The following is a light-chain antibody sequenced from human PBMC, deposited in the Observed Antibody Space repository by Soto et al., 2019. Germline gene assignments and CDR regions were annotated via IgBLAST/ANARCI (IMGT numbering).Light chain of an antibody. CDR3: QQYDSSPPGYT. Sequence: EIVLTQSPGTLSLSPGERATLSCRASQSVSSSYLAWYQQKPGQAPRLLIYGASSRATGIPDRFSGSGSGTDFNLTISRLEPEDFAVYYCQQYDSSPPGYTFGQGTKLEIK. CDR2: GAS. J-gene: IGKJ2*01. CDR1: QSVSSSY. V-gene: IGKV3-20*01.